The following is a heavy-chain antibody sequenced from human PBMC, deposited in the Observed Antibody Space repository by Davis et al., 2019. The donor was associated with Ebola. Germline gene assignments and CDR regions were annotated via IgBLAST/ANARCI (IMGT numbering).Heavy chain of an antibody. V-gene: IGHV3-21*01. CDR1: GFSFSSYS. CDR2: ISSSSSYI. D-gene: IGHD1-26*01. Sequence: GGSLRLSCAASGFSFSSYSMNWVRQAPGKGLEWVSSISSSSSYIYYADSVKGRFTISRDNAKNSLYLQMNSLRAEDTAVYYCARDRGYGSYNWFDPWGQGTLVTVSS. CDR3: ARDRGYGSYNWFDP. J-gene: IGHJ5*02.